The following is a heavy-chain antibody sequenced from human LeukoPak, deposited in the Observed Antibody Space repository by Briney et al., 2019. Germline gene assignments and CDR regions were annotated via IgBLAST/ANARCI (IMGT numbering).Heavy chain of an antibody. Sequence: ASVKVSCKASGGTFSSYAISWVRQAPGQGLEWMGRIIPILGIANYAQKFQGRVTITADKSTSTAYMELSSLRSEDTAVYYCARPGYCSSTSCPVDAFDIWGQGTMVTVSS. D-gene: IGHD2-2*01. J-gene: IGHJ3*02. CDR2: IIPILGIA. CDR1: GGTFSSYA. CDR3: ARPGYCSSTSCPVDAFDI. V-gene: IGHV1-69*04.